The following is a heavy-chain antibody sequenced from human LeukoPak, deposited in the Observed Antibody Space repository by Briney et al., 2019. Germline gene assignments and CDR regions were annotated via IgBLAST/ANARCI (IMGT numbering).Heavy chain of an antibody. CDR3: ARLGFGNESSFDA. J-gene: IGHJ5*02. D-gene: IGHD1-1*01. CDR2: GYNSGTT. V-gene: IGHV4-39*01. CDR1: GVTIISSNYY. Sequence: SETLSRNCTVSGVTIISSNYYWAWIRQPPGKELEWLATGYNSGTTYYTPALKSRATTSVNTSKVQFSLKLDSVTAADTALYYCARLGFGNESSFDAWGQGTLVTVSS.